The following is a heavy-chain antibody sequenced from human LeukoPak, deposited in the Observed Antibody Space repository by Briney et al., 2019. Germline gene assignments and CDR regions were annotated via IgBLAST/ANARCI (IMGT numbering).Heavy chain of an antibody. CDR2: IKGKPDGGTA. Sequence: GGSLRLSCAASGLTFANARMSWVRQAPGKGLEWVGRIKGKPDGGTADYAASVMARFIISRDDSKNTVYLQMNSLREEDSGLYFCSTDRDWGQGTLVAVSS. J-gene: IGHJ4*02. CDR3: STDRD. V-gene: IGHV3-15*05. CDR1: GLTFANAR. D-gene: IGHD5-24*01.